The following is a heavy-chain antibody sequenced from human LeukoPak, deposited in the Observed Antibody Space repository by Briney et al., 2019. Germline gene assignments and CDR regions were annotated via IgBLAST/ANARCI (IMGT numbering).Heavy chain of an antibody. D-gene: IGHD3-3*01. CDR3: AKESRGPPCGVADV. Sequence: GGSLRLSCAASGITLTSYHMSWVRQAPGKGLEWVSAIDSGHTTYYAVSVRGRFTISRDNSKNTLYLQMDSLGADDTAVYFCAKESRGPPCGVADVWGQGTTVTVSS. CDR1: GITLTSYH. J-gene: IGHJ6*02. V-gene: IGHV3-23*01. CDR2: IDSGHTT.